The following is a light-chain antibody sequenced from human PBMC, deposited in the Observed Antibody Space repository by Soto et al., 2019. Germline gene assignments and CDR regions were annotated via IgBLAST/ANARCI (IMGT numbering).Light chain of an antibody. CDR1: SSDVGGYDY. V-gene: IGLV2-14*01. CDR3: SSYSISTAYL. CDR2: EVN. Sequence: QSVLTQPASVSGSPGQSITISCTGTSSDVGGYDYVSWYQLHPGKAPKLMVFEVNNRPSGVSYRFSGSKSGNTASRTISGLQAEDEADYFCSSYSISTAYLFGTGTKVTVL. J-gene: IGLJ1*01.